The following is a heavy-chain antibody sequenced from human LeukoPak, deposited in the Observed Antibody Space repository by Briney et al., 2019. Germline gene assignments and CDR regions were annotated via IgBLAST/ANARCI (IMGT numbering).Heavy chain of an antibody. CDR2: ISYDGSNK. V-gene: IGHV3-30-3*01. D-gene: IGHD2-2*03. CDR3: ARDGYCSSTSCFYYGMDV. Sequence: GRSLRLSCAASGFTFSSYAMHWVRQAPGKGLEWVAVISYDGSNKYYADSVKGRFTISRDNSKNTLYLQMNSLRAEDTAVYYCARDGYCSSTSCFYYGMDVWGQGTTVTVSS. J-gene: IGHJ6*02. CDR1: GFTFSSYA.